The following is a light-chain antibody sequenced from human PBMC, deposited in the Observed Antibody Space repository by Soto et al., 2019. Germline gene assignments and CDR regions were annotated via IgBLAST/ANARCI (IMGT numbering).Light chain of an antibody. Sequence: ERVMTQSPDTLSVSPGERITLSCLASQSVSSNLAWYQQKPGQAPRLLIYAASTRATGIPARFSGSGSGTEFTLTISSLQSEDFAVYYCQQYNNWPPFTFGPGTKVDIK. CDR2: AAS. CDR1: QSVSSN. V-gene: IGKV3-15*01. J-gene: IGKJ3*01. CDR3: QQYNNWPPFT.